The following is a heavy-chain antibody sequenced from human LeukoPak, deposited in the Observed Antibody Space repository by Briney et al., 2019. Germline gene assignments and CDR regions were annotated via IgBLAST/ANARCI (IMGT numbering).Heavy chain of an antibody. V-gene: IGHV4-39*01. Sequence: SETLSLTCTVSGGSISSSSYYWGGIRQPPGKGLEWIGSIYYSGSTYYNPSLKSRVTISVDTSKNQFSLKLSSVTAADTAVYYCARHRAICGVVTSNWFDPWGQGTLVTVSS. CDR3: ARHRAICGVVTSNWFDP. CDR1: GGSISSSSYY. CDR2: IYYSGST. J-gene: IGHJ5*02. D-gene: IGHD3-3*01.